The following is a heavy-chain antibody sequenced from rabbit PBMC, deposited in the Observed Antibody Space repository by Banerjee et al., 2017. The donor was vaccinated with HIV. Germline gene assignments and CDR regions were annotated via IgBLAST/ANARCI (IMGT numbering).Heavy chain of an antibody. D-gene: IGHD4-2*01. CDR3: VRDPYAGHGGGGYGFNL. J-gene: IGHJ4*01. Sequence: QEQLEESGGDLVKPEGSLTLTCTASGFTFSSSYYMCWVRQAPGKGLEWIACISTGSSGNTYYANWAKGRFTISKTSSTTVTLQMTSLTAADTATYFCVRDPYAGHGGGGYGFNLWGQGTLVTVS. V-gene: IGHV1S45*01. CDR2: ISTGSSGNT. CDR1: GFTFSSSYY.